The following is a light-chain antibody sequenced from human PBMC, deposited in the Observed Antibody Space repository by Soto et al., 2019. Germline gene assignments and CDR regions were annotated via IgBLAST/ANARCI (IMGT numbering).Light chain of an antibody. Sequence: QSVLTQPPSASGTPGQRVTISCSGSNSNIGSKYVYWYQQLPGTAPKLLLYRNNQRPSGVPDRFSGSKSGTSASLAISGLRSEDEADYYCAAWDNSLVGGPAFGGGTTLPVL. V-gene: IGLV1-47*01. CDR3: AAWDNSLVGGPA. CDR1: NSNIGSKY. J-gene: IGLJ2*01. CDR2: RNN.